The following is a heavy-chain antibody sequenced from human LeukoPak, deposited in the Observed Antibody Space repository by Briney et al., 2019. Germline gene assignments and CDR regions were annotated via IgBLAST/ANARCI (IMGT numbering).Heavy chain of an antibody. J-gene: IGHJ5*02. CDR2: ISSSSSYI. D-gene: IGHD3-16*01. V-gene: IGHV3-21*04. CDR3: AKDFGDTYDYVWGLNWFDP. CDR1: GFTFSSYS. Sequence: PGGSLRLSCAASGFTFSSYSMNWVRQAPGKGLEWVSSISSSSSYIYYADSVKGRFTISRDNAKNSLYLQMNSLRAEDTAVYYCAKDFGDTYDYVWGLNWFDPWGQGTLVTVSS.